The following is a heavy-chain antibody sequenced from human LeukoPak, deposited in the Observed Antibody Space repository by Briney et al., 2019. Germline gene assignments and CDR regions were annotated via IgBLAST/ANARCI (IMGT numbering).Heavy chain of an antibody. V-gene: IGHV3-48*02. CDR3: ARGVSTFDI. D-gene: IGHD6-13*01. CDR2: ITLSSTTI. Sequence: GGSLRLSCAASGFTFSSYSMNWVRQAPGKGLQWISYITLSSTTIFYADSVKGRFTISRDNAKNALYLQMNSLRDEDTAVYYCARGVSTFDIWGPGTMVTVSS. CDR1: GFTFSSYS. J-gene: IGHJ3*02.